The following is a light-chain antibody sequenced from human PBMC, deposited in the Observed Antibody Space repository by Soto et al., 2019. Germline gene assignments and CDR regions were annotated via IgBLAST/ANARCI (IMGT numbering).Light chain of an antibody. Sequence: LTQTPATLPLSPGVCATHSCRASQSISSYLAWYQQPPGPPTRLLIYDASNRATGPPARFSGSGSGTDFTLTISRLEADDFAVYYCQQRSYWLTFGQGTKVDI. CDR3: QQRSYWLT. V-gene: IGKV3-11*01. J-gene: IGKJ1*01. CDR2: DAS. CDR1: QSISSY.